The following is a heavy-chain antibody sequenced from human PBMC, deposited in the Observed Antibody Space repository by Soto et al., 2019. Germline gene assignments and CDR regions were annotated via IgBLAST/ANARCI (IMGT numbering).Heavy chain of an antibody. CDR3: VRIGAYTSGWYHFDH. J-gene: IGHJ4*02. CDR2: IWHDGSNK. V-gene: IGHV3-33*01. Sequence: QVQLVESGGGVVQPGRSLRLSCAASGFTFSTYGMHWVHQAPGKGLEWVAVIWHDGSNKYYAASVKGRFTISRDNSKNTLYLQMNSLRAEDTAVYYCVRIGAYTSGWYHFDHWGQATLVTVSS. CDR1: GFTFSTYG. D-gene: IGHD6-19*01.